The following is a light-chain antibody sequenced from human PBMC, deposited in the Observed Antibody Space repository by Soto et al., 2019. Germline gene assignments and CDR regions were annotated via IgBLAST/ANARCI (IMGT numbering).Light chain of an antibody. CDR2: SVS. CDR1: QSVSSN. V-gene: IGKV3-15*01. J-gene: IGKJ1*01. Sequence: IVMTQSPGTLSVSPGERVTLSCRASQSVSSNLAWYQQRPGQAPRLLIYSVSSRDTDIPARFSGGGSGTEFTLTINSLQTEDFGVYYCQQDNVWPQTFGQGTKVDIK. CDR3: QQDNVWPQT.